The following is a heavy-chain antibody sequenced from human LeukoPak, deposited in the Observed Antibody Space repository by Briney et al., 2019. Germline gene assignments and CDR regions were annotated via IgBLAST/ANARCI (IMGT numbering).Heavy chain of an antibody. J-gene: IGHJ4*02. CDR2: INPNSGGT. Sequence: ASVKVSCKASGYTFSDYYIHWVRQAPGQGLEWMGWINPNSGGTNYGQKFQGRVTMTRDTSISTAYMELSRLRSDDTAVYYCAVLMHDYSDYNPDYWGQGTLVTVSS. D-gene: IGHD4-11*01. CDR1: GYTFSDYY. CDR3: AVLMHDYSDYNPDY. V-gene: IGHV1-2*02.